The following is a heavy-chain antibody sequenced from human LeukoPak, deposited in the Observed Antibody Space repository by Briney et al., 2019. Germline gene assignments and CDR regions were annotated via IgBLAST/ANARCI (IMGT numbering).Heavy chain of an antibody. D-gene: IGHD6-13*01. V-gene: IGHV4-34*01. CDR2: INHSGST. J-gene: IGHJ4*02. CDR1: GGSFSGYY. CDR3: ASAQQDSSSWYEAGD. Sequence: MPSETLSLTCAVYGGSFSGYYWSWIRQPPGKGLEWIGEINHSGSTNYNPSLKSRVTISVDTSKNQFSLKLSSVTAADTAVYYCASAQQDSSSWYEAGDWGQGTLVTVSP.